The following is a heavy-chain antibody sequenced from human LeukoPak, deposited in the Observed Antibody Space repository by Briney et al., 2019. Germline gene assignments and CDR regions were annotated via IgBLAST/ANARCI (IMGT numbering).Heavy chain of an antibody. CDR3: AGVVVADFEY. J-gene: IGHJ4*02. CDR2: IYSSGST. V-gene: IGHV4-39*01. CDR1: GGSISSSSYY. Sequence: PSETLSLTCTVSGGSISSSSYYWGWIRQPPGKGLEWIGGIYSSGSTYYNPSLKSRVTISVDTSKNQFSLKLSSVTAADTAVYYCAGVVVADFEYWGQGTLVTVSS. D-gene: IGHD2-2*01.